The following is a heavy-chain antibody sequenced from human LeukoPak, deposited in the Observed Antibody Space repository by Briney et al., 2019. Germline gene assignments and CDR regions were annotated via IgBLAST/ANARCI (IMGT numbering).Heavy chain of an antibody. CDR3: ARDEGDSSGYYFFDAFDI. CDR2: INWNGGST. V-gene: IGHV3-20*04. Sequence: GGSLRLSCAASGFTFSSYGMSWVRQAPGKGLEWVSGINWNGGSTGYADSVKGRFTISRDNAKNSLYLQMNSLRAEDTALYYCARDEGDSSGYYFFDAFDIWGQGTMVTVSS. J-gene: IGHJ3*02. D-gene: IGHD3-22*01. CDR1: GFTFSSYG.